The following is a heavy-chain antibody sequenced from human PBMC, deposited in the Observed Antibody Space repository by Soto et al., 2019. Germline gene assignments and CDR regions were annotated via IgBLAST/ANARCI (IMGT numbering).Heavy chain of an antibody. Sequence: QVQLVQSGAEVKKPGASVKVSCKASGYTFTSYGISWVRQAPGQGLEWMGWISAYNGNTNYAQKLQGRVTMXXGXSRXTAYMELRSLRSDDTAVYYCARDRLWFGELDVFDYWGQGTLVTVSS. D-gene: IGHD3-10*01. CDR2: ISAYNGNT. CDR3: ARDRLWFGELDVFDY. CDR1: GYTFTSYG. J-gene: IGHJ4*02. V-gene: IGHV1-18*01.